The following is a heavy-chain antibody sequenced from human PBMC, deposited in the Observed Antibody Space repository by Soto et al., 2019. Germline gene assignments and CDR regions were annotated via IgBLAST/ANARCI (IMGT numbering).Heavy chain of an antibody. D-gene: IGHD6-6*01. V-gene: IGHV1-18*01. J-gene: IGHJ4*02. CDR2: ISAYNGNT. CDR1: GYTFTSYG. CDR3: ARGASVVDY. Sequence: QVQLVQSGAEVKKPGASVKVSCKASGYTFTSYGISWVRQAPGQGLEWMGWISAYNGNTHYVQKLQGSVTMTTDTSTSTASTELRSLRSDDTAVYHSARGASVVDYWGQGTLVTVSS.